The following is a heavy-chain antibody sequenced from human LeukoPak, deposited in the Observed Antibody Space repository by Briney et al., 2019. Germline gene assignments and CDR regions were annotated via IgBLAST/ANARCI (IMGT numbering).Heavy chain of an antibody. J-gene: IGHJ4*02. V-gene: IGHV4-31*03. CDR1: GGSISGGGSY. D-gene: IGHD3-22*01. CDR3: ARGSYYDSSGSAY. Sequence: SQTLSLTCTVSGGSISGGGSYWSWIRQHPGKGLEWIGYIYYSGSTYYNPSLKSRVTISVDTSKNQFSLKLSSVTAADTAVYYCARGSYYDSSGSAYWGQGTLVTVSS. CDR2: IYYSGST.